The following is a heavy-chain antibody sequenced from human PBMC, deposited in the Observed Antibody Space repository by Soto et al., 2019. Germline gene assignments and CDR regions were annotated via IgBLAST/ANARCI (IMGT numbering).Heavy chain of an antibody. CDR1: GFTFSSYG. CDR3: ARDRYNWNDVWLIGTYYYYGMDV. CDR2: IWYDGSNK. D-gene: IGHD1-20*01. J-gene: IGHJ6*02. V-gene: IGHV3-33*01. Sequence: GGSLRLSCAASGFTFSSYGMHWVRQAPGKGLEWVAVIWYDGSNKYYADSVKGRFTISRDNSKNTLYLQMNSLRAEDTAVYYCARDRYNWNDVWLIGTYYYYGMDVWGQGTTVTVSS.